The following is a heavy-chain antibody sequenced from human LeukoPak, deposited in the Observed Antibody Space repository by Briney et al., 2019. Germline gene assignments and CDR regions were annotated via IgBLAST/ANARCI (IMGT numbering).Heavy chain of an antibody. CDR2: IIPIFGTA. J-gene: IGHJ3*02. CDR1: GGTFSSYA. CDR3: ARDLLELRAFDI. Sequence: GSSVKVSCKASGGTFSSYAISWVRQAPGQGLEWMGGIIPIFGTANSAQKFQGRVTITADESTSTAYMELSSLRSEDTAVYYCARDLLELRAFDIWGQGTMVTVSS. D-gene: IGHD1-7*01. V-gene: IGHV1-69*01.